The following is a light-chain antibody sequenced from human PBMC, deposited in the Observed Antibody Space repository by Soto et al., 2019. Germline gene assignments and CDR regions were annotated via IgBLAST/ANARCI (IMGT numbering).Light chain of an antibody. CDR1: SSNIGSNY. CDR3: AAWDDSLSGLYV. CDR2: RNN. Sequence: QSVLTQPPSASGTPGQRVTISCSGSSSNIGSNYVYWYQQLPGTAPKLLIYRNNQRPSGVPDRFSGSKSGTSASLAISGLRSEDEADYYCAAWDDSLSGLYVFXTGTKLTVL. V-gene: IGLV1-47*01. J-gene: IGLJ1*01.